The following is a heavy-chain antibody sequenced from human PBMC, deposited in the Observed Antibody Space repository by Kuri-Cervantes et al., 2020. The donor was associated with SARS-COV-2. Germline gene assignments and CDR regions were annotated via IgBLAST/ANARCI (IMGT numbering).Heavy chain of an antibody. CDR1: GFTFSSYA. D-gene: IGHD3-16*02. CDR2: ISGSGGST. V-gene: IGHV3-23*01. CDR3: AKVLGELSFGY. J-gene: IGHJ4*02. Sequence: GESLKISCAASGFTFSSYAMSWVRQAPGKGLEWVSAISGSGGSTYYADSVKGRFTISRDNSKNTLYLQMNSLRAEDTAVYYCAKVLGELSFGYWGQGTLVTVFS.